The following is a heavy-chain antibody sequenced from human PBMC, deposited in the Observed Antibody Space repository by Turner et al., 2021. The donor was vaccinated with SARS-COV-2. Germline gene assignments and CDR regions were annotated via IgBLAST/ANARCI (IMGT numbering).Heavy chain of an antibody. CDR2: IWYDGSNK. CDR3: AREGQVGVTAGVDY. Sequence: QVQVVESGGGVVQPGRSLRLFCGASGYTCSSYGMHWGRQGPGRGLEWEGVIWYDGSNKDYADSVKGRFTIARDNSKSALYLQMDSLRAEDTAVYDCAREGQVGVTAGVDYWGQGTLVTVSS. D-gene: IGHD1-26*01. CDR1: GYTCSSYG. J-gene: IGHJ4*02. V-gene: IGHV3-33*01.